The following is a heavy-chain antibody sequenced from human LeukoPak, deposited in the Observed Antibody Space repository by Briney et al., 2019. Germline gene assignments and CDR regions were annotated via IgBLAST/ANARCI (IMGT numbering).Heavy chain of an antibody. CDR2: ISSSSSTI. Sequence: PGGSLRLSCAASGFTFSSYSMNWVRQAPGKGLEWVSYISSSSSTIHYADSVKGRFTISRDNAKNSLYLQMNSLRAEDTAVYYCARVGNSRWDWVDYWGQGTLVTVSS. V-gene: IGHV3-48*01. D-gene: IGHD1-7*01. CDR1: GFTFSSYS. J-gene: IGHJ4*02. CDR3: ARVGNSRWDWVDY.